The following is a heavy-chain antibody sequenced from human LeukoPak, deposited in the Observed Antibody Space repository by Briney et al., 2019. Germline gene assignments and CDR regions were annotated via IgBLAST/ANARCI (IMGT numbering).Heavy chain of an antibody. J-gene: IGHJ1*01. V-gene: IGHV1-69*06. CDR2: IIPIFGTA. CDR3: ASITMVRGVISYFQH. Sequence: SVNVSCKASGGTFSSYAISWVRQAPGQGLEWMGGIIPIFGTANYAQKFQGRVTITADKSTSTAYMELSSLRSEDTAVYYCASITMVRGVISYFQHWGQGTLVTVSS. D-gene: IGHD3-10*01. CDR1: GGTFSSYA.